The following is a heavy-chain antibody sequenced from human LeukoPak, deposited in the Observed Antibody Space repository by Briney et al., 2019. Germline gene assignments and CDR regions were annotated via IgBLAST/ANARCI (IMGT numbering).Heavy chain of an antibody. V-gene: IGHV3-23*01. CDR2: ISGSGGDI. CDR1: GFTFSSYA. CDR3: AKGRSSSWYYYFDC. Sequence: GGSLRLSCAASGFTFSSYAMSWVRQAPGKGLGWVSGISGSGGDIYYADSVKGRFTNSRDNSKNTLYLQMNSLRAEDTAVYYCAKGRSSSWYYYFDCWGQGTLVTVSS. J-gene: IGHJ4*02. D-gene: IGHD6-13*01.